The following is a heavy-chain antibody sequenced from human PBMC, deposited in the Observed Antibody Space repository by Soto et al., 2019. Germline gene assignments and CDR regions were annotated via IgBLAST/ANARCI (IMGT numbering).Heavy chain of an antibody. CDR3: ERGGGYTWNNWFDP. Sequence: SETLSLTCTVSAGSISSYCWRWIRQPPGKGLEWIGYIYCSGSTNYNPSLKSRVTISVDTSKNQFSLKLSSVTATDTAVYYCERGGGYTWNNWFDPWGQGTLVTVSS. D-gene: IGHD1-1*01. CDR2: IYCSGST. J-gene: IGHJ5*02. CDR1: AGSISSYC. V-gene: IGHV4-59*01.